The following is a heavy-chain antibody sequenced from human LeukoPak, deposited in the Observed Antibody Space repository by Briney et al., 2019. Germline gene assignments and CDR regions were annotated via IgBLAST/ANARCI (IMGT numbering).Heavy chain of an antibody. Sequence: SQPLSLTCTVSGGSISSGDYYWSWIRQPPGQGLEWIGYIYYSGTTYNNPSLKSRVTISVDTSNNQFSLKLNSVTAADTAVYFCARGPGYCGGGTCYLHFDYWGQGTLVTVSS. CDR3: ARGPGYCGGGTCYLHFDY. J-gene: IGHJ4*02. CDR1: GGSISSGDYY. V-gene: IGHV4-30-4*01. D-gene: IGHD2-15*01. CDR2: IYYSGTT.